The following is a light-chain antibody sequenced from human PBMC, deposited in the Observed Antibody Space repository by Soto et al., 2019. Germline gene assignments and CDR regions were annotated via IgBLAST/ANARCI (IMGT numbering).Light chain of an antibody. V-gene: IGLV2-14*01. CDR2: EVS. J-gene: IGLJ3*02. CDR1: SSDVGAYNF. Sequence: QSALTQPASVSGSPGQSITISCTGTSSDVGAYNFVSWYQQHPDKAPKLMIYEVSNRPSGVSHRFSGSKSDNTASLTISGLQAEDEADYYCASYTTSNTWVFGGGTKVTVL. CDR3: ASYTTSNTWV.